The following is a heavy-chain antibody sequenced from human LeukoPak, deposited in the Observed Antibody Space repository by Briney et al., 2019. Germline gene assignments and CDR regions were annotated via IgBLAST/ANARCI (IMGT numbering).Heavy chain of an antibody. J-gene: IGHJ4*02. CDR2: MNPNSGNT. Sequence: ASVKVSCKASGYTFTSYDINWVRRATGQGLEWMGWMNPNSGNTGYAQKFQGRVTMTRNTSISTAYMELSSLRSEDTAVYYCARGSGKPLLSYYFDYWGQGTLVTVSS. D-gene: IGHD2/OR15-2a*01. V-gene: IGHV1-8*01. CDR3: ARGSGKPLLSYYFDY. CDR1: GYTFTSYD.